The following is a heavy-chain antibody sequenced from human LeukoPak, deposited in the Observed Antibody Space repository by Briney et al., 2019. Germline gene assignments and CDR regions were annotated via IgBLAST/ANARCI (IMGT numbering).Heavy chain of an antibody. CDR3: ARDLMMEGRYFNYYMDV. CDR1: GFTFDDYG. V-gene: IGHV3-20*04. Sequence: GGSLRLSCAASGFTFDDYGMSWVRQAPGKGLEWVSGISWNGGYTHYADSVKGRFTISRDNAKNSLYLQMNSLRVEDTALYYCARDLMMEGRYFNYYMDVWGEGTTVTVSS. CDR2: ISWNGGYT. J-gene: IGHJ6*03. D-gene: IGHD2-8*01.